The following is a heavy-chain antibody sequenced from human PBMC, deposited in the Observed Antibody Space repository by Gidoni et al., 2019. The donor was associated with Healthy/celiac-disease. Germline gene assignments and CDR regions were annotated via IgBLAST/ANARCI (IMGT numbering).Heavy chain of an antibody. D-gene: IGHD3-10*01. CDR2: IKSKTYGATT. Sequence: EEQLVESGGGLVKTGGSRRISGAASGFPFSNAWMSWVRPAPGKGLEWFGRIKSKTYGATTDYAAPVKGRFTISRDDSKNTLYLQMNSLKTEDTAVYYCTSSYIGGLGYWGQGTLVAVSS. CDR1: GFPFSNAW. CDR3: TSSYIGGLGY. V-gene: IGHV3-15*01. J-gene: IGHJ4*02.